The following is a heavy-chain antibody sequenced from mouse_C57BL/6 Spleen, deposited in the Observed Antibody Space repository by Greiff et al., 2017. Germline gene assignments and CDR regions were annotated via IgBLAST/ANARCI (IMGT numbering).Heavy chain of an antibody. CDR1: GYAFSSYW. D-gene: IGHD2-4*01. Sequence: VQLQQSGAELVKPGASVKISCKASGYAFSSYWMNWVKQRPGKGLEWIGQIYPGDGDTNYNGKFKGKATLTADKSSSTAYMQLSSLTSEDSAVYFCARPYEYEAWFAYWGQGTLVTVSA. CDR3: ARPYEYEAWFAY. J-gene: IGHJ3*01. V-gene: IGHV1-80*01. CDR2: IYPGDGDT.